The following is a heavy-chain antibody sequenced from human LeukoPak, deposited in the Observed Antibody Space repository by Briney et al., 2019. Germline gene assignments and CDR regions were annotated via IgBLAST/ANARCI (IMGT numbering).Heavy chain of an antibody. CDR3: ARDPYSGSYGDSYYYYMDV. Sequence: PGGSLRLSCAASGFTFSSYSMNWVRQAPGKGLEWVSSISSSSSYIYYADSVKGRFTISRDNSKNSLYLQMISLRAEDTAIYYCARDPYSGSYGDSYYYYMDVWGKGTTVTISS. D-gene: IGHD1-26*01. CDR1: GFTFSSYS. V-gene: IGHV3-21*01. CDR2: ISSSSSYI. J-gene: IGHJ6*03.